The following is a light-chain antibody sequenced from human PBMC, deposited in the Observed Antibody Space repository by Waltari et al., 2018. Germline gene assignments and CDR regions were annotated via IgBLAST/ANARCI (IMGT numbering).Light chain of an antibody. CDR3: MQALHTPYT. Sequence: DIVMTQSPLPLPVTPGEPASISCRSSQSLLNSNGYTYFDWYLQKPGQSPQLLIYLGSNRASGVPDRFSGSGSGTDFTLKISRVEAEDVGVYYCMQALHTPYTFGQGTKLEIK. CDR1: QSLLNSNGYTY. J-gene: IGKJ2*01. CDR2: LGS. V-gene: IGKV2-28*01.